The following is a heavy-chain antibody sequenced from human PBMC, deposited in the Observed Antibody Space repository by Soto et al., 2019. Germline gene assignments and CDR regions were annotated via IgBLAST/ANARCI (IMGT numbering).Heavy chain of an antibody. CDR2: ISHDGGAT. J-gene: IGHJ5*02. D-gene: IGHD6-13*01. CDR1: GFTFSTSG. CDR3: EKDWGISSWYNWFEP. Sequence: VQLVESGGGVVQSGRSLRLSCAASGFTFSTSGMHWIRQAPGKGLEWVAMISHDGGATYYVDSVKARFTISRDTDKNTLHLQMDSLRPEDTATYYCEKDWGISSWYNWFEPWGQGTLVTVSS. V-gene: IGHV3-30*18.